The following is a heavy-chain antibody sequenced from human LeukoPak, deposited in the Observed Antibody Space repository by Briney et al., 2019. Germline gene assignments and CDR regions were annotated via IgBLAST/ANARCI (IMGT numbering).Heavy chain of an antibody. CDR2: INHSGST. D-gene: IGHD6-13*01. J-gene: IGHJ6*03. CDR1: GGSFSGYY. V-gene: IGHV4-34*01. Sequence: SETLSLTCAVYGGSFSGYYWSWIRQPPGKGLEWIGEINHSGSTNYNPSLKSRVTISADTSKNQFSLKLSSVTAADTAVYYCARGGYSSSWRQYYYYYYYMDVWGKGTTVTVSS. CDR3: ARGGYSSSWRQYYYYYYYMDV.